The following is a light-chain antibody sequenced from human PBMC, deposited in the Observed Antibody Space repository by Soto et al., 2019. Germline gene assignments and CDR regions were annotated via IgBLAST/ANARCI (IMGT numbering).Light chain of an antibody. Sequence: QSALTQPASVSGSPGQSITISCTGTSSDVGGYNYVSWYQQHPGKAPKLMIYDVTTRPSGISNRFSGSKSGNTASLTITGLQAEDEADYYCNSYTSSRDVVFGGGTQLTVL. V-gene: IGLV2-14*01. CDR2: DVT. CDR3: NSYTSSRDVV. CDR1: SSDVGGYNY. J-gene: IGLJ2*01.